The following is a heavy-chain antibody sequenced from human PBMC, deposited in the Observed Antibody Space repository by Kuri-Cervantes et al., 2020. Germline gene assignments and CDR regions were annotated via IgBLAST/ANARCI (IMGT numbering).Heavy chain of an antibody. CDR3: SRDPRSLDY. Sequence: GESLKISCAASGFPFSDYYMSWIRQAPGKGLEWLSYISGDGSTIYYADSVKGRFTIPRDNAKNSLYLQMNSLRAEDTAVYYCSRDPRSLDYWGQGTLVTVSS. CDR2: ISGDGSTI. V-gene: IGHV3-11*01. CDR1: GFPFSDYY. J-gene: IGHJ4*02.